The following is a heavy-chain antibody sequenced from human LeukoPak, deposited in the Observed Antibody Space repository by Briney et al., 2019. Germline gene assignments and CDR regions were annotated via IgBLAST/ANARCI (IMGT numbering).Heavy chain of an antibody. J-gene: IGHJ4*02. CDR1: GFIFSRYW. V-gene: IGHV3-74*01. CDR2: INSDGSST. Sequence: GGSLGLSCAASGFIFSRYWMHWVRQAPGKGLVWVSRINSDGSSTSYADSVKGRFTISGDNAKNTLYVQMNSLRAQDTAVYYCARVVYYYDSSGYYHFDYWGQGTLVTVSS. CDR3: ARVVYYYDSSGYYHFDY. D-gene: IGHD3-22*01.